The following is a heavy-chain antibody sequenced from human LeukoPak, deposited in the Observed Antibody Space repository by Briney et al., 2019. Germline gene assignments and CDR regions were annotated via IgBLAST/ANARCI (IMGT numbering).Heavy chain of an antibody. Sequence: PGGSLRLSCAASGFTFSSYWMSWVSQAPGKGLEWVANIKQDVREKYYIDSGKGPLTISRDNAKNSLYLQMNSLRAEDTAVYYCARGFHTAWELPFDYWGQGTLVSVSS. CDR2: IKQDVREK. D-gene: IGHD1-26*01. V-gene: IGHV3-7*01. CDR1: GFTFSSYW. CDR3: ARGFHTAWELPFDY. J-gene: IGHJ4*02.